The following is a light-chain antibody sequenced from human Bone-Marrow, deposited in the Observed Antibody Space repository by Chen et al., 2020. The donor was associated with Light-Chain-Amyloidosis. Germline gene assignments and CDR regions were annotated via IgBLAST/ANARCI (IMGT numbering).Light chain of an antibody. V-gene: IGLV3-21*02. Sequence: SYVLTQPSPVSVAPGDTAPSACGGNNIRTTSVHWYQQTPGQSPLLVAYDDSDRPSGIPKRLSGSNSGNTATLTISRVEAGDEADYYCQVWDRSSDRPVFGGGTKLTVL. CDR3: QVWDRSSDRPV. CDR2: DDS. J-gene: IGLJ3*02. CDR1: NIRTTS.